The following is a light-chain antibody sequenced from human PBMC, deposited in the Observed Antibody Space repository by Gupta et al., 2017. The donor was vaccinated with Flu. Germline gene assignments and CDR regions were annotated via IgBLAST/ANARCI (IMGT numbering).Light chain of an antibody. Sequence: EIVVHQSPLSLPVTPGEPASSSCRSSQSLLHSNGYNYLDWYLQKPGQSQQLLIYLGSHRASGVPDRFSGSGSGTDFTLKISREEAEDVGVYYCRQALQTPRTFGQGTKVEIK. CDR1: QSLLHSNGYNY. V-gene: IGKV2-28*01. J-gene: IGKJ1*01. CDR2: LGS. CDR3: RQALQTPRT.